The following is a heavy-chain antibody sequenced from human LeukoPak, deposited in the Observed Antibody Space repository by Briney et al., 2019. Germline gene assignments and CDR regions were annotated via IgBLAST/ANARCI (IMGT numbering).Heavy chain of an antibody. J-gene: IGHJ4*02. CDR1: GFTFSSYG. V-gene: IGHV3-30*02. D-gene: IGHD1-26*01. Sequence: GGSLRLSCAASGFTFSSYGMHWVRQAPGEGLEWVAFIRYDGSNKYYADSVKGRFTISRDNSKNTLYLQMNSLRAEDTAVYYCARGGSYYFDYWGQGTLVTVSS. CDR2: IRYDGSNK. CDR3: ARGGSYYFDY.